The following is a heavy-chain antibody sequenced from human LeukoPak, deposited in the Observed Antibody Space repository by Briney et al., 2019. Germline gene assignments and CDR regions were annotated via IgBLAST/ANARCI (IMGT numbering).Heavy chain of an antibody. V-gene: IGHV3-11*01. D-gene: IGHD4/OR15-4a*01. J-gene: IGHJ4*02. CDR1: GFTFSDYY. CDR3: AKESGALGAPLYDY. Sequence: PGGSLRLSCAASGFTFSDYYMSWIRQAPGKGLEWVSYISSSGSTIYYADSVKGRFTISRDNSKNMLYLQMNSLRAEDTAVYYCAKESGALGAPLYDYWGQGILVTGSS. CDR2: ISSSGSTI.